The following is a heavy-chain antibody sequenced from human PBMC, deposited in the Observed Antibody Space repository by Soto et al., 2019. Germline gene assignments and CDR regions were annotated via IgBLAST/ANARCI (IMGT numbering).Heavy chain of an antibody. CDR3: ARDTSYKYGYWYFAL. V-gene: IGHV4-59*13. CDR1: GGSLSSYY. CDR2: IHNSGST. Sequence: PSETLSLTCTVSGGSLSSYYYYWIRQPPGKGPEWIGYIHNSGSTKYNPSLKSRGPMSMDTSEDQFSLRLSSVTAADTAIYYCARDTSYKYGYWYFALWGRGTLVTVSS. J-gene: IGHJ2*01. D-gene: IGHD1-20*01.